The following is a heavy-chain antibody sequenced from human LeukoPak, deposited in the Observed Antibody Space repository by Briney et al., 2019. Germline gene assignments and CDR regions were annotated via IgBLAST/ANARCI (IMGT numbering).Heavy chain of an antibody. CDR1: GFTFSSYA. Sequence: GGSLRLSCAASGFTFSSYAMHWVRQAPGKGLEYVSAISSNGGSTYYANSVKGRFTISRDNSKNTLYLQMGSLRAEDMAVYYCATFDGHHFDYWGQGTLVTVSS. CDR3: ATFDGHHFDY. D-gene: IGHD3-16*01. V-gene: IGHV3-64*01. CDR2: ISSNGGST. J-gene: IGHJ4*02.